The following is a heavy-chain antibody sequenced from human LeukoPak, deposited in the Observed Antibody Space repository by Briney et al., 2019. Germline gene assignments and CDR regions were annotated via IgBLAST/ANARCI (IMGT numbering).Heavy chain of an antibody. CDR1: GYSISTGYY. Sequence: PSETLSLTCSVSGYSISTGYYWGWIRQPPGKGLEWIGSIYYSGSTYYNPSLKSRVTISVDASKNQFSLKLSSVTAADTAVYYCARDAPDYDILTGYYWRWHYFDYWGQGTLVTVSS. V-gene: IGHV4-38-2*02. D-gene: IGHD3-9*01. CDR2: IYYSGST. CDR3: ARDAPDYDILTGYYWRWHYFDY. J-gene: IGHJ4*02.